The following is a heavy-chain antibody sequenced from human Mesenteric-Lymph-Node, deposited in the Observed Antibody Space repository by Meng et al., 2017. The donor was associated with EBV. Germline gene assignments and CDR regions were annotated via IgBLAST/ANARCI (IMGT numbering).Heavy chain of an antibody. Sequence: QVQLWQSGAEVKKPGASVRVYCKASGYTFNNYGFTWVRQAPGQGLEWMGWISAYNRNTDYAQIFRGRVTMTTDTSTSTAYLDLRSLTSDDTAVYYCARVSDYDSSGLDYWGQGTLVTVSS. V-gene: IGHV1-18*01. J-gene: IGHJ4*02. CDR1: GYTFNNYG. CDR3: ARVSDYDSSGLDY. D-gene: IGHD3-22*01. CDR2: ISAYNRNT.